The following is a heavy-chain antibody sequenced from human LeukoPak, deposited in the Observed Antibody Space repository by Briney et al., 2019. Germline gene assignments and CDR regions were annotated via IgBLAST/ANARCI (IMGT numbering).Heavy chain of an antibody. V-gene: IGHV4-39*01. CDR1: GVSISSSNSY. CDR2: IYYSGNT. J-gene: IGHJ4*02. D-gene: IGHD3/OR15-3a*01. CDR3: ARQTGSGLFILP. Sequence: PSETLSLSCTVSGVSISSSNSYWGWIRQPPGKGLEWIGSIYYSGNTNYSASLKSQVSISIHTPKNQFSLKLNSVTDAGTAVYYCARQTGSGLFILPGGQGTLVTVSS.